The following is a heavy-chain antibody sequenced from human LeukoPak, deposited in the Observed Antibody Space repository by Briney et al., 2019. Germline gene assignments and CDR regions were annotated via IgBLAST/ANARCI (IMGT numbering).Heavy chain of an antibody. CDR3: ARGLLGYGDRDGY. CDR1: GFTFSSYS. CDR2: ISSSSSYI. Sequence: GGSLRLSCAASGFTFSSYSMNWVRQAPGKGLEWVSSISSSSSYIYYADSVKGRFTISRDNAKNSLYLQMNSLRAEDTAVYYCARGLLGYGDRDGYWGQGTLVTVSS. D-gene: IGHD4-17*01. J-gene: IGHJ4*02. V-gene: IGHV3-21*01.